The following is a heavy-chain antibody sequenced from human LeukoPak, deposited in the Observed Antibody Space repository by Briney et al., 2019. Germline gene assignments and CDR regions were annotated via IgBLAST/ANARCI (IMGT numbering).Heavy chain of an antibody. D-gene: IGHD3-16*02. V-gene: IGHV4-39*01. J-gene: IGHJ4*02. CDR1: GGSISSSSYY. CDR2: IYYSGST. Sequence: SETLSLTCTVSGGSISSSSYYWGWIRQPPGKGLEWIGSIYYSGSTYYNPSLKSRVTISVDTSKNQFSLKLSSVTAADTAVYYCARVGRVWGTFGGVIALDYWGQGTLVTVSS. CDR3: ARVGRVWGTFGGVIALDY.